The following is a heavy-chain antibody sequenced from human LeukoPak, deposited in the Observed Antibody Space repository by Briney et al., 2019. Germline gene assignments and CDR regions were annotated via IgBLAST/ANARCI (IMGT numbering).Heavy chain of an antibody. CDR2: IYYSGST. V-gene: IGHV4-38-2*02. J-gene: IGHJ5*02. CDR1: GYSISSGYY. Sequence: SETLSLTCTVSGYSISSGYYWGWIRQPPGKGLEWIGSIYYSGSTYYNPSLKSRVTISVDTSKNQFSLKLSSVTAADTAVYYCARQRVPAAISRWFDPWGQGTLVTVSS. CDR3: ARQRVPAAISRWFDP. D-gene: IGHD2-2*02.